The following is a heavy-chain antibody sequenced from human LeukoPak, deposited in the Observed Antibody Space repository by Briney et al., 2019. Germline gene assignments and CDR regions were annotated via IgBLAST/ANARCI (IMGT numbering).Heavy chain of an antibody. CDR2: IIPIFGTA. CDR1: GGTFSSYA. CDR3: ARDAAGTMVRGVIRGFDY. Sequence: ASVKVSCKASGGTFSSYAISWVRQAPGQGLEWMGGIIPIFGTANYAQKFQGRVTITADKSTSTAYMELSSLRSEDTAVYYCARDAAGTMVRGVIRGFDYWGQGTLVTVSS. D-gene: IGHD3-10*01. J-gene: IGHJ4*02. V-gene: IGHV1-69*06.